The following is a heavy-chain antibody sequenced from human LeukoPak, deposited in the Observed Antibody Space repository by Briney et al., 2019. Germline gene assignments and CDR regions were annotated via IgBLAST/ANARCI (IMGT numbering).Heavy chain of an antibody. CDR1: GFTFSSYA. D-gene: IGHD3-22*01. V-gene: IGHV3-23*01. CDR3: AKDTTYYYDSSGYYSTDCFDY. Sequence: GGSLRLSCAASGFTFSSYAMSWVRQAPGKGLEWVSAISGSGGSTYYADSVKGRFTISRDNSKNTLYLQMNSLRAEDTAVYYCAKDTTYYYDSSGYYSTDCFDYWGQGTLVTVSS. J-gene: IGHJ4*02. CDR2: ISGSGGST.